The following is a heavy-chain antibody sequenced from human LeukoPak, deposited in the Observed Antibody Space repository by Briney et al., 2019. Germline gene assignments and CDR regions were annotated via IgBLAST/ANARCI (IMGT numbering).Heavy chain of an antibody. CDR3: ARDPSSYCGGDCPLFDY. J-gene: IGHJ4*02. D-gene: IGHD2-21*02. V-gene: IGHV3-7*01. Sequence: GGSLGLSCAASGFTFSSYWMSWVRQAPGKGLEWVANIKQDGSEKYYVDSVKGRFTISRDNAKNSLYLQMNSLRAEDTAVYYCARDPSSYCGGDCPLFDYWGQGTLVTVSS. CDR1: GFTFSSYW. CDR2: IKQDGSEK.